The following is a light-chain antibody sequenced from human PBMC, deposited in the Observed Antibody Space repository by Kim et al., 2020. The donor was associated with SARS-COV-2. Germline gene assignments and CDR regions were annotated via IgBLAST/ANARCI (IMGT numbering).Light chain of an antibody. CDR2: GAS. V-gene: IGKV3-20*01. J-gene: IGKJ4*01. CDR1: QSVSSGY. CDR3: KQYESSPLS. Sequence: EIVLTQSPGTLSLSPGERATLSCRASQSVSSGYLAWYQQKPGQAPRLLIYGASSRDTGIPDRISGSGSGTDFTLTITGLEPEDSATYYCKQYESSPLSFGGGTKVDIK.